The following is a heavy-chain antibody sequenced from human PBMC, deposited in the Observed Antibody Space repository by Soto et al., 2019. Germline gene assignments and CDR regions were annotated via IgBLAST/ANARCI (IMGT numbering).Heavy chain of an antibody. Sequence: SETLSLTCTVSGGSISKSSYYWVWIRQPPGKGLEWVGSMSYSGSTYCNPSLKSRVAISVDTSKNQLSLQVSSVTAADTAVYYCSRRAPEGFDPWGQGTLVTVS. CDR2: MSYSGST. CDR1: GGSISKSSYY. CDR3: SRRAPEGFDP. J-gene: IGHJ5*02. V-gene: IGHV4-39*01.